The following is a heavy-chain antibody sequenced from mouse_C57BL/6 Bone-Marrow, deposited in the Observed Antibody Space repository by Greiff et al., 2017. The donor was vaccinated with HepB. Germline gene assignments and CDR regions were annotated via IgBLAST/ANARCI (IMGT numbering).Heavy chain of an antibody. D-gene: IGHD1-1*01. Sequence: EVQLQESGPGLAKPSQTLSLTCSVTGYSITSDYWNWIRKFPGNKLEYMGYISYSGSTYYNPSLKSRISITRDTSTNQYYLRLNSVHTEDTATYYCAISYYGSSYEAIDYWGQGTSVTVSS. CDR2: ISYSGST. J-gene: IGHJ4*01. V-gene: IGHV3-8*01. CDR3: AISYYGSSYEAIDY. CDR1: GYSITSDY.